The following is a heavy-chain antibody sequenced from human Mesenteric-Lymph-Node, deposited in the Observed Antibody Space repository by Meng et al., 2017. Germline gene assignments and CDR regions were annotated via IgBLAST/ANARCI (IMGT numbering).Heavy chain of an antibody. CDR2: INPSGGST. Sequence: ASVKVSCKASGYTFTSYYMHWVRQAPGQGLEWMGIINPSGGSTSYAQKFQGRVTMTRDTSTSTVYMELSSLRSEDTAVYYCAREVHGYYYDSSGYTMQLDYFDYWGQGTLVTVSS. V-gene: IGHV1-46*01. CDR3: AREVHGYYYDSSGYTMQLDYFDY. D-gene: IGHD3-22*01. CDR1: GYTFTSYY. J-gene: IGHJ4*02.